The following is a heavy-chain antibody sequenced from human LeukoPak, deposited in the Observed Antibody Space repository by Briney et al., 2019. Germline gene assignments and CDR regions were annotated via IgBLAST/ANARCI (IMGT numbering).Heavy chain of an antibody. D-gene: IGHD6-19*01. J-gene: IGHJ3*02. CDR2: ISGSGGST. CDR3: AREAEYSSGWYDAFDI. V-gene: IGHV3-23*01. CDR1: GFTFSSYA. Sequence: GGSLRLSCAASGFTFSSYAMSWVRQAPGKGLEWVSAISGSGGSTYYADSVKGRFTISRDNSKNTLYLQMNSLRAEDTAVYYCAREAEYSSGWYDAFDIWGQGTMVTVSS.